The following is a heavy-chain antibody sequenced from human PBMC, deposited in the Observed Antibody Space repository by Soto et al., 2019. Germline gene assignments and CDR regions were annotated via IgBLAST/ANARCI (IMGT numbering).Heavy chain of an antibody. CDR2: VTPIFGTA. J-gene: IGHJ6*02. CDR3: ARHVPAAGYYYGMDV. V-gene: IGHV1-69*12. CDR1: GGTFSSYA. D-gene: IGHD2-2*01. Sequence: QVQLVQSGAEVKKPGSSVKVSCKASGGTFSSYAISWVRQAPGQGLEWMGGVTPIFGTANYAQKFQGRVTITADESTSTAHMELSSLRSEDTAVYYCARHVPAAGYYYGMDVWGQGTTVTVSS.